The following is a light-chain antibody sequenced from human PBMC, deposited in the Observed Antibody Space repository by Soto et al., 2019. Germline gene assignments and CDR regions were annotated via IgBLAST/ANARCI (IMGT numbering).Light chain of an antibody. CDR2: RAS. CDR3: QQYGNWPPWT. CDR1: QSLSDN. J-gene: IGKJ1*01. Sequence: IVMTQSPYILAVSPVETFTLSCRASQSLSDNLAWYQQKPGQAPRLLIFRASSRASGVPARFSGGGSGTEFTLTISTLQSEDFAVYYCQQYGNWPPWTFGPGTKVDIK. V-gene: IGKV3-15*01.